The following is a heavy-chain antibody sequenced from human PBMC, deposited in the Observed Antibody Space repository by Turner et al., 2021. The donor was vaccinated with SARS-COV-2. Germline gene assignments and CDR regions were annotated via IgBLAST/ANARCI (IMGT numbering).Heavy chain of an antibody. V-gene: IGHV3-21*01. CDR1: GFTFSSYS. CDR3: ARDHRPVVVPAAKRAGYYYYGMDV. D-gene: IGHD2-2*01. J-gene: IGHJ6*02. CDR2: ISSSSSYI. Sequence: EVQLVESGGGLVKPGVSLRLSCAASGFTFSSYSMNWVRQAPGKGLEWVSSISSSSSYIYYADSVKGRFNISRDNDKNSLYLQMNSLRAEDTAVYYCARDHRPVVVPAAKRAGYYYYGMDVWGQGTTVTVSS.